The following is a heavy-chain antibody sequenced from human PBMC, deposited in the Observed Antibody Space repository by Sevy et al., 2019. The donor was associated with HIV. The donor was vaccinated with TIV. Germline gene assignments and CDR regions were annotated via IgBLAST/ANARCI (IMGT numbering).Heavy chain of an antibody. CDR2: IRGSGGST. CDR3: AKAGYSSSWWGIDY. Sequence: GGSLRLSCAASGFTFSSYAMSWVRQAPGKGLEWVSAIRGSGGSTYYADSVKGRFTISRDNSKNTLYLQMNSLRAEDTAVYYCAKAGYSSSWWGIDYWGQGTLVTVSS. V-gene: IGHV3-23*01. D-gene: IGHD6-13*01. CDR1: GFTFSSYA. J-gene: IGHJ4*02.